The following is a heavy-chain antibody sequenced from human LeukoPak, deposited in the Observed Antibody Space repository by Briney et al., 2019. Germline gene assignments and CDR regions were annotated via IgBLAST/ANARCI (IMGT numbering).Heavy chain of an antibody. V-gene: IGHV4-34*01. CDR1: GGSFSGYY. CDR2: INHSGST. D-gene: IGHD5-12*01. Sequence: SETLSLTCAVYGGSFSGYYWSWIRQPPGKGLEWIGEINHSGSTNYNPSLKSRVTISVDTSKNQFSLKLSSVTAADTAVYYCARGQSGSYYYYYYYMDVWGKGTTVTVSS. J-gene: IGHJ6*03. CDR3: ARGQSGSYYYYYYYMDV.